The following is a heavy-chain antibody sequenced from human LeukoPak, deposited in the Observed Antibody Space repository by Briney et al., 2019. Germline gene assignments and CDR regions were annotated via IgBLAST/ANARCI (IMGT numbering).Heavy chain of an antibody. D-gene: IGHD3-22*01. CDR3: ARGDSSGYYFDY. J-gene: IGHJ4*02. Sequence: GSSVKVSCKDSGGTFSSYAISWVRQAPGQGLEWMGGIIPIFGTANYAQKFQGRVTITADKSTSTAYMELSSLRSEDTAVYYCARGDSSGYYFDYWGQGTLVTVSS. V-gene: IGHV1-69*06. CDR2: IIPIFGTA. CDR1: GGTFSSYA.